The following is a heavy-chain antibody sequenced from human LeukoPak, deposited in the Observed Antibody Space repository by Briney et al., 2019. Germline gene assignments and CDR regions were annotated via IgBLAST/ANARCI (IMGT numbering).Heavy chain of an antibody. CDR2: ISGSGGST. D-gene: IGHD4-17*01. V-gene: IGHV3-23*01. J-gene: IGHJ4*02. Sequence: GGSLRLSCAASGFTFSSYAMSWVRQAPGKGLEWVSAISGSGGSTYYPDSVKGRFTISRDNSKNTLYLQMNSLRAEDTAVYYCAKGFSTTVTRPFFDYWGQGTLVTVFS. CDR1: GFTFSSYA. CDR3: AKGFSTTVTRPFFDY.